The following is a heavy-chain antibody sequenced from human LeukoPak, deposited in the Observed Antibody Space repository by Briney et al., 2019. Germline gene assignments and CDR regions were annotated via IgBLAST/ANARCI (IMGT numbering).Heavy chain of an antibody. J-gene: IGHJ4*02. CDR1: GYTYLGYY. V-gene: IGHV1-46*01. D-gene: IGHD2-2*01. CDR2: MNPNDGST. Sequence: ASVTVSCKASGYTYLGYYIHWVRQAPGQGLEWVGVMNPNDGSTTYAQKFRGRVTVTRDTSASTVYMELSSLGSEDTAVYYCARGVAIPAARTPFDYWGQGSLVSVSS. CDR3: ARGVAIPAARTPFDY.